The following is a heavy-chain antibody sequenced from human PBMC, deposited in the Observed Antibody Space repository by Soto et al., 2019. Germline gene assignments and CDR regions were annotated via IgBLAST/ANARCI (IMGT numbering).Heavy chain of an antibody. CDR1: GAALNSGNYY. J-gene: IGHJ5*02. Sequence: SETLSLTCSVSGAALNSGNYYWSWIRQVPGKGLEWIGHIYVTGAVDYNPSLRDRITISQDTSERQFSLNLRLVTAADTAVYYCARLRIATNNYKWFDPWGQGTLGTAPQ. V-gene: IGHV4-31*03. CDR2: IYVTGAV. D-gene: IGHD2-21*01. CDR3: ARLRIATNNYKWFDP.